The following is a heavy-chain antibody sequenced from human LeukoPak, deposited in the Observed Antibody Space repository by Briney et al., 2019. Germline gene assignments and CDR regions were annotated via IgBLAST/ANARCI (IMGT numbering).Heavy chain of an antibody. Sequence: GGSLRLSCAASGFTFSSYAMHWVRQAPGKGLEWVAVISYDGSNKYYADSVKGRFTISRDNSKNTLYLQMNSLRAEDTAVYYCAILRSSGYSLDYWGQGPLVTVSS. CDR3: AILRSSGYSLDY. V-gene: IGHV3-30-3*01. CDR1: GFTFSSYA. D-gene: IGHD3-22*01. CDR2: ISYDGSNK. J-gene: IGHJ4*02.